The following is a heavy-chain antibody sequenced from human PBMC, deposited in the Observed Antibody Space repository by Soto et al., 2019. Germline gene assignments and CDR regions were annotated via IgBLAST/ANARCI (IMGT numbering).Heavy chain of an antibody. J-gene: IGHJ6*02. CDR1: GGTFSSYA. CDR2: IIPIFGTA. V-gene: IGHV1-69*01. Sequence: QVQLVQSGAEVKKPGSSVKVSCKASGGTFSSYAISWVRQAPGQGLEWMGGIIPIFGTANYAQKFQGRVTITADESTSTAYMELSSLRSEDTSVYYCARVTGYGDEYYYYGMDVWGQGTTVTVSS. CDR3: ARVTGYGDEYYYYGMDV. D-gene: IGHD4-17*01.